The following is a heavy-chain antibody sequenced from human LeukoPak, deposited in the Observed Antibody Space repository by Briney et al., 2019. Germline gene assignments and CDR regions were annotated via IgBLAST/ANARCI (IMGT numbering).Heavy chain of an antibody. CDR3: ARGEYSSSRGYWFDP. V-gene: IGHV4-61*02. J-gene: IGHJ5*02. Sequence: SQTLSLTCTVSGGSISSGSYYWSWIRQPAGKGLEWIGRIYTSGSTNYNPSLKSRATISVDTSKNQFSLKLGSVTAADTAVYYCARGEYSSSRGYWFDPWGQGTLVTVSS. D-gene: IGHD6-13*01. CDR2: IYTSGST. CDR1: GGSISSGSYY.